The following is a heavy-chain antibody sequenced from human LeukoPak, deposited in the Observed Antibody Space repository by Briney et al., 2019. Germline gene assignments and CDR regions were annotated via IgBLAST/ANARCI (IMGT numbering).Heavy chain of an antibody. Sequence: PSETLSLTCTVSGGSISSGGYYWSWIRQHPGKGLEWIGYIYYSGSTYYNPSHKSRVTISVDTSKNQFSLKLSSVTAADTAVYYCARVEITSSMDVWGQGTTVTVSS. CDR3: ARVEITSSMDV. CDR1: GGSISSGGYY. D-gene: IGHD3-16*01. J-gene: IGHJ6*02. CDR2: IYYSGST. V-gene: IGHV4-31*03.